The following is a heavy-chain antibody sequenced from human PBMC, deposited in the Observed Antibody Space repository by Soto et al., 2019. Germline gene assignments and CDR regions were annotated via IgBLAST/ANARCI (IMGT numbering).Heavy chain of an antibody. CDR1: GGSFSGYY. Sequence: QVQLQQWGAGLLKPSETLSLTCAGYGGSFSGYYWTWIRQPPGTGLAWIGEINHSGSTNYHPSPKSRVTISVDTSKNQFSLKLTSVTAADTAVYYCARDKITGIFDYWGQGTLVTVSS. J-gene: IGHJ4*02. CDR2: INHSGST. D-gene: IGHD2-8*02. V-gene: IGHV4-34*01. CDR3: ARDKITGIFDY.